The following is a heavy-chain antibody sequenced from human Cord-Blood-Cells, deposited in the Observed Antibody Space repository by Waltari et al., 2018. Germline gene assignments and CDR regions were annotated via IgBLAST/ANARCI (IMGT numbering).Heavy chain of an antibody. CDR1: GGSISSSSYY. D-gene: IGHD3-3*01. V-gene: IGHV4-39*01. Sequence: QLQLQESGPGLVKPSETLSLTCTVSGGSISSSSYYWGWIRQPPGKGLEGIGSIYYCGGTYNNPSLKSLVTISVDTSTNQYSLKLSSVTAAGTAVYYCARHDAYYDFWSGFFDPWGQGTLVTVSS. J-gene: IGHJ5*02. CDR3: ARHDAYYDFWSGFFDP. CDR2: IYYCGGT.